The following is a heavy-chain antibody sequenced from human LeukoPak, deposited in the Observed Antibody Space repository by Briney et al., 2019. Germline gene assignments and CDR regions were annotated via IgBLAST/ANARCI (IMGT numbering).Heavy chain of an antibody. Sequence: SETLSFTCTVSGASFSTGDQSWNWIRQSPGKGLEWIGSIHPSRMLYNNPSLESRVTISIDTSNNQFSLHLNSATGADTAVYFCSRGLDSRKLGYWGQGTLVTVSS. CDR1: GASFSTGDQS. CDR2: IHPSRML. D-gene: IGHD3-22*01. J-gene: IGHJ4*02. CDR3: SRGLDSRKLGY. V-gene: IGHV4-31*03.